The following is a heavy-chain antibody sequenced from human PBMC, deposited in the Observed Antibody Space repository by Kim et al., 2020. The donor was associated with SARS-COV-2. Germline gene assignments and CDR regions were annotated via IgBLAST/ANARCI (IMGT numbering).Heavy chain of an antibody. D-gene: IGHD1-1*01. V-gene: IGHV3-21*01. Sequence: GGSLRLSCAASGFTFSSYSMNWVRQAPGKGLEWVSSISSSSSYIYYADSVKGRFTISRDNAKNSLYLQMNSLRAEDTAVYYCARDLSRGYRYYFDYWGQGTLVTVSS. J-gene: IGHJ4*02. CDR3: ARDLSRGYRYYFDY. CDR1: GFTFSSYS. CDR2: ISSSSSYI.